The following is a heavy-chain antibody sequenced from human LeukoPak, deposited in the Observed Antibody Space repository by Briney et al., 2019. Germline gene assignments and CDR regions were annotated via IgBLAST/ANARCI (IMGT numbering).Heavy chain of an antibody. J-gene: IGHJ4*02. CDR1: GYTFSNYN. CDR3: ARGAPVAIFGPGYDEYFEY. D-gene: IGHD3-3*01. CDR2: MNPNNGNT. V-gene: IGHV1-8*01. Sequence: ASVKVSCKTSGYTFSNYNINGGRPAPGQGVGRMGGMNPNNGNTGYAQKFQGRVTMTRNTSMSTAYMEFRGLRSEDTAIYYCARGAPVAIFGPGYDEYFEYWGQGTVISVSS.